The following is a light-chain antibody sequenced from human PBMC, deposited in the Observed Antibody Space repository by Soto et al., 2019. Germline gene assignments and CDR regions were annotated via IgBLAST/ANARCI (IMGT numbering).Light chain of an antibody. V-gene: IGKV3-11*01. J-gene: IGKJ5*01. CDR1: QSVSSY. CDR3: QQRQHWPPIT. CDR2: DAS. Sequence: EVVLTQSPATLSLSPGERATLSCRASQSVSSYLAWYQQKPGQAPRLLIYDASNRVTGTPARFGGSGSGTDFTLTISSLEPEDFAVYYCQQRQHWPPITFGQGTRLEIK.